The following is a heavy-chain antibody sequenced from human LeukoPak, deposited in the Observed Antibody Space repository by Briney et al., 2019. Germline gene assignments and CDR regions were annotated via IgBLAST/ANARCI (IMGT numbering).Heavy chain of an antibody. J-gene: IGHJ4*02. V-gene: IGHV4-38-2*01. Sequence: PSETLSLTCAVSGYSISSGYYWGWIRQPPGKGLEWIGSIYRSRSNYYNPSLKSPVTISVDTSKNQFSLKLSSVTAADTAVYYCASTRDGYKYTAFDYWGQGTLVTVSS. D-gene: IGHD5-24*01. CDR1: GYSISSGYY. CDR2: IYRSRSN. CDR3: ASTRDGYKYTAFDY.